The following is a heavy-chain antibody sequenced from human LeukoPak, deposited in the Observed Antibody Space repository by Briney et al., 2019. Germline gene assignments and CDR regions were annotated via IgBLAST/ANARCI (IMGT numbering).Heavy chain of an antibody. CDR1: GFTFSSYA. D-gene: IGHD2-15*01. J-gene: IGHJ6*01. V-gene: IGHV3-23*01. CDR2: ISGSGGST. Sequence: GGSLRLSCAASGFTFSSYAMSWVRQAPGKGLEWVSAISGSGGSTYYADSVKGRFTISRDNSKNTLYLQMNSLRAEDTAVYYCAKIEGGYCSGGSCDLQGYGIGVWGQGTTVTVSS. CDR3: AKIEGGYCSGGSCDLQGYGIGV.